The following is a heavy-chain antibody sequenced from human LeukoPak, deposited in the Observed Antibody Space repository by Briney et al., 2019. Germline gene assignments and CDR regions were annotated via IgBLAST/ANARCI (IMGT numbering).Heavy chain of an antibody. D-gene: IGHD3-3*02. J-gene: IGHJ5*02. CDR1: GGSISSFSYY. CDR2: LSYTGST. V-gene: IGHV4-39*01. Sequence: ASETLSLTCTVSGGSISSFSYYLGWIRQPPGKGLEWIGSLSYTGSTYYSPSLKGRLTISVDTSKNHFSLKLKSVTAADTAVHYCAIRRAPFFVGFDPWGQGALVTVSS. CDR3: AIRRAPFFVGFDP.